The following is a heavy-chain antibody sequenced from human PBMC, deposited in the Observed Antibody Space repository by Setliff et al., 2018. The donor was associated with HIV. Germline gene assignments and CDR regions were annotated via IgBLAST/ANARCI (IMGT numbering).Heavy chain of an antibody. D-gene: IGHD6-19*01. CDR2: IYYSGST. Sequence: SETLSLTCTVSNSAMDSYYWSWVRQSPGKGLEWIGYIYYSGSTYYNPSLKSRVTISVDTSKNQFSLRLTSVTAADTAVYYCARELEYSSGWFLVDYWGQGALVTVSS. CDR3: ARELEYSSGWFLVDY. CDR1: NSAMDSYY. V-gene: IGHV4-59*12. J-gene: IGHJ4*02.